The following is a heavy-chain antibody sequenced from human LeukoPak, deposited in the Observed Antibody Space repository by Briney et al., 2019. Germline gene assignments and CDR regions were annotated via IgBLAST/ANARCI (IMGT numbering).Heavy chain of an antibody. D-gene: IGHD6-19*01. CDR3: ARPHSSGWYVYLY. CDR2: IYPGDSDT. CDR1: GYSFTSYW. Sequence: GESLKISCKGSGYSFTSYWIGWVRQMPGKGLEWMGIIYPGDSDTRYSPSFQGQVTISADKSISAAYPQWSSLKASDTAMYYCARPHSSGWYVYLYWGQGTLVTVSS. J-gene: IGHJ4*02. V-gene: IGHV5-51*01.